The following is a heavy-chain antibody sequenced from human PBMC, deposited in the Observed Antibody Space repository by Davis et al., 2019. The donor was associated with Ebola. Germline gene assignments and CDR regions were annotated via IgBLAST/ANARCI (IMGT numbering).Heavy chain of an antibody. V-gene: IGHV3-53*01. CDR3: ARTHCSGGSCYLDY. Sequence: PGESLKISCAASGFTVSSNYMSWVRQAPGKGLEWVSVIYNGGSTSYADSVKGRFAISRDNSKNTLYLQMNSLGVEDTAVYYCARTHCSGGSCYLDYWGQGTLVTVSS. J-gene: IGHJ4*02. D-gene: IGHD2-15*01. CDR2: IYNGGST. CDR1: GFTVSSNY.